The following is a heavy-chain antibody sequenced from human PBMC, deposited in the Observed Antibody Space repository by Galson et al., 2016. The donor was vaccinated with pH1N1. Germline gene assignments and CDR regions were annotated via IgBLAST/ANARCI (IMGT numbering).Heavy chain of an antibody. Sequence: SETLSLTCTVSSGSIDTYFWSWVRQPAGQGLEWIGRVTGTGRTAYNPSPESRVAVSLDKPNNQFSLRLHSLTAADTAVYYCVRETWLKYFDFWAQGTLVTVSS. CDR1: SGSIDTYF. V-gene: IGHV4-4*07. CDR2: VTGTGRT. J-gene: IGHJ4*02. CDR3: VRETWLKYFDF. D-gene: IGHD3-22*01.